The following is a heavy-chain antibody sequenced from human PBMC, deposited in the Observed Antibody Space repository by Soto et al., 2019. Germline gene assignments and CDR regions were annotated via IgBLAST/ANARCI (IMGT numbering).Heavy chain of an antibody. J-gene: IGHJ6*02. CDR2: ISSSSSYI. D-gene: IGHD3-22*01. CDR1: GFTFSSYS. V-gene: IGHV3-21*04. Sequence: EVQLVESGGGLVKPGGSLRLSCAASGFTFSSYSMNWVRQAPGKGLEWVSSISSSSSYIYYADSVKGRFTISRDNAKNSLYLQMNSLRAEDTAVYYCARDNDSSGYYPGVTYYYYGMDVWGQGTMVTVSS. CDR3: ARDNDSSGYYPGVTYYYYGMDV.